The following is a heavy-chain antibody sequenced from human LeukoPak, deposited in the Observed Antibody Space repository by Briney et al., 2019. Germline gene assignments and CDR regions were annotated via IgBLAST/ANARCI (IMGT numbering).Heavy chain of an antibody. CDR3: ARGSGSGVFDY. CDR1: GFTVSSIY. Sequence: PGGSLRLSCAASGFTVSSIYMTWVRQAPGKGLEWVSIIYRGGSTYYSDSVKGRFTISRDDSRNTLFLQMNSLRAEDTALYYCARGSGSGVFDYWGQGTLVTVSS. CDR2: IYRGGST. J-gene: IGHJ4*02. D-gene: IGHD2-15*01. V-gene: IGHV3-53*01.